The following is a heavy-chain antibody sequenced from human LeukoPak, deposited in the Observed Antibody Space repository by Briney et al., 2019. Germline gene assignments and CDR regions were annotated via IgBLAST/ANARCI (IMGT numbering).Heavy chain of an antibody. CDR1: GYTFTDYY. Sequence: ASVKVSCRASGYTFTDYYIHWVRQAPGQGLEWMGWINPDNGGTNYAQKFQGRVTMTRDTSIRTVYMDLSRLRSDDTAVFYCTREARVGNWFDPWGQGAQVTVSS. CDR3: TREARVGNWFDP. J-gene: IGHJ5*02. D-gene: IGHD2-2*01. CDR2: INPDNGGT. V-gene: IGHV1-2*02.